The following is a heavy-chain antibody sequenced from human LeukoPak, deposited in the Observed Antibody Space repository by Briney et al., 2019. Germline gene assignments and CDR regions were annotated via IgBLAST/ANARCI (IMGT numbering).Heavy chain of an antibody. J-gene: IGHJ5*02. CDR3: ARDMVDNWFDP. CDR2: IYYSGST. D-gene: IGHD4/OR15-4a*01. Sequence: SETLSLTCTVSGGSISSGDYYWSWIRQPPGKGLEWIGYIYYSGSTYYNPSLKSRVTISVDTSKNQFSLKLSSVTAADTAVYYCARDMVDNWFDPWGQGTLVTVSS. V-gene: IGHV4-30-4*01. CDR1: GGSISSGDYY.